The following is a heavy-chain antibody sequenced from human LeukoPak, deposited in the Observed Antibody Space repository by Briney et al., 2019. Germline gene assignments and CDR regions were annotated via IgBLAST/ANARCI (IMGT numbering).Heavy chain of an antibody. CDR3: AKVSGAYYYDSSGYPDFDY. CDR2: IDGDGYST. V-gene: IGHV3-23*01. CDR1: GFTFRWYT. J-gene: IGHJ4*02. Sequence: GGSLRLSCAGSGFTFRWYTMSWVRQAPGKGLEWLSSIDGDGYSTHYADSVKGRFTISRDNSKNTLYLQMNSLRAEDTAVYYCAKVSGAYYYDSSGYPDFDYWGQGTLVTVSS. D-gene: IGHD3-22*01.